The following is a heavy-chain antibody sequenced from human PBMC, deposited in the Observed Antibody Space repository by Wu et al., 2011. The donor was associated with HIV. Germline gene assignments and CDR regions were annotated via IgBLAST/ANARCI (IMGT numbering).Heavy chain of an antibody. Sequence: QVQLVQSGAEVKKPGSSVKVSCKASGGTFSSYAISWVRQAPGQGLEWMGGIIPIFGTANYAQKFQGRVTITTDESTSTAYMELSSLRSEDTAVYYCARSPILGQSELRLGELSLNYYYGMDVWAKGPRSPSP. CDR1: GGTFSSYA. D-gene: IGHD3-16*02. CDR2: IIPIFGTA. V-gene: IGHV1-69*05. CDR3: ARSPILGQSELRLGELSLNYYYGMDV. J-gene: IGHJ6*02.